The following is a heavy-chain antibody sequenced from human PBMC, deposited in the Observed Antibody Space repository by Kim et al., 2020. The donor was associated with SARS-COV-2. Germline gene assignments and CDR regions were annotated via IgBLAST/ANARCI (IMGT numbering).Heavy chain of an antibody. CDR3: ARDQGLWFGEEGYYYYGMDV. J-gene: IGHJ6*02. V-gene: IGHV3-11*04. Sequence: RFTISRDNAKNSLYLQMNSLRAEDTAVYYCARDQGLWFGEEGYYYYGMDVWGQGTTVTVSS. D-gene: IGHD3-10*01.